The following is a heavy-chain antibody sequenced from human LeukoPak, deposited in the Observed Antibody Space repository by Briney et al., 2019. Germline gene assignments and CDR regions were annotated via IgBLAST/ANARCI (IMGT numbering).Heavy chain of an antibody. CDR3: ARSVYSYGFWSGYQNYYFDY. V-gene: IGHV3-30*01. Sequence: GGSLRLSCAASGFTFSSYAMHWVRQAPGKGLEWVAVISYDGSNKYYADSVKGRFTISRDNSKNTLYLQMNSLRAEDTAVYYCARSVYSYGFWSGYQNYYFDYWGQGTLVTVSS. CDR2: ISYDGSNK. J-gene: IGHJ4*02. CDR1: GFTFSSYA. D-gene: IGHD3-3*01.